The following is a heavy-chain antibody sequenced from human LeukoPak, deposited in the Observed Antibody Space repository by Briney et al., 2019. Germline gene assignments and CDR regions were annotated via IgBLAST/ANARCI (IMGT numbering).Heavy chain of an antibody. CDR3: AKTRTRVYNWFDP. D-gene: IGHD1-1*01. V-gene: IGHV3-64*04. Sequence: GGSLRLSCSASGFPFSSYAMHWVRQAPGKGLEYVSTIYSNGYTTYDADSVKGRFTISRDNSKNTLYLQMNSLRAEDTAVYYCAKTRTRVYNWFDPWGQGTLVTVSS. CDR2: IYSNGYTT. CDR1: GFPFSSYA. J-gene: IGHJ5*02.